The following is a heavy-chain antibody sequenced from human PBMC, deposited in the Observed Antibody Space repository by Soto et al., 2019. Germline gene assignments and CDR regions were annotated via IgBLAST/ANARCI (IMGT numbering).Heavy chain of an antibody. CDR3: AREKYGGYFDY. CDR2: INPSSGNT. D-gene: IGHD2-15*01. V-gene: IGHV1-46*01. CDR1: GKTFTSYY. Sequence: ASVKVSCKASGKTFTSYYMHWVRQAPGQGLEWMGIINPSSGNTGYAQKFQGRVTMTRNTSISTAYMELSSLRSEDTAVYYCAREKYGGYFDYWGQGTLVTVSS. J-gene: IGHJ4*02.